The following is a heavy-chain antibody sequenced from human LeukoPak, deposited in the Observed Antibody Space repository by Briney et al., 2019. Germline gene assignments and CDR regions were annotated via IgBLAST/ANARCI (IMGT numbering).Heavy chain of an antibody. J-gene: IGHJ4*02. V-gene: IGHV3-30*02. D-gene: IGHD3-10*01. Sequence: GGSLRLSCAASGFTFSSYGMHWVRQAPGKGLEWVAFIRYDGSNKYYADSVKGRFTISRDNSKNTLYLQMNSLRAEDTAVYYCAKADPYYYGSGSYHFDYWGQGTLVTVSS. CDR1: GFTFSSYG. CDR3: AKADPYYYGSGSYHFDY. CDR2: IRYDGSNK.